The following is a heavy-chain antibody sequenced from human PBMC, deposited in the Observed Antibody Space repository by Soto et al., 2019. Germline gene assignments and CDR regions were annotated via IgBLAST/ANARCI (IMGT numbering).Heavy chain of an antibody. CDR2: IGDRGTTT. Sequence: EVPLLQSGGGLVQPGGSLRLSCVGSGFTFSRYAMIWVRQTPGKGLEWVSGIGDRGTTTYYADSVKGRFTISRDNSGNTLVLQMNSLRAEDTAVYYCAKDRLGDYYYYGMDVWGQGTTVTVS. D-gene: IGHD4-17*01. CDR3: AKDRLGDYYYYGMDV. CDR1: GFTFSRYA. V-gene: IGHV3-23*01. J-gene: IGHJ6*02.